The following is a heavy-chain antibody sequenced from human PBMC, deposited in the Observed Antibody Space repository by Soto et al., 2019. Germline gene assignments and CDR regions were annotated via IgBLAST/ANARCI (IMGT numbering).Heavy chain of an antibody. D-gene: IGHD3-22*01. J-gene: IGHJ5*02. CDR3: ATIFDSSGYYYGNNWFDP. Sequence: QVQLQESGPGLVKPSQTLSLTCAVSGASISSGDYYWSWIRQHPGKGLEWIGYIYYSGSTYYNPSLKSRVTISLDTSKNQCSLKLRSVTAADTAVYYCATIFDSSGYYYGNNWFDPWGQGTLVTVSS. CDR2: IYYSGST. V-gene: IGHV4-31*11. CDR1: GASISSGDYY.